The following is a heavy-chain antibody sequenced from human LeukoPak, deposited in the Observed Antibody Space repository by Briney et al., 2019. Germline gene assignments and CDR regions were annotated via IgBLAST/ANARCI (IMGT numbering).Heavy chain of an antibody. CDR2: ISSSGSTI. CDR3: ARRRDGYNWVYFDL. J-gene: IGHJ2*01. D-gene: IGHD5-24*01. Sequence: GSLRLSCAASGFTFSDYYMSWIRQAPGKGLEWVSYISSSGSTIYYADSVKGRFTISRDNAKNSLYLQMNSLRAEDTAVYYCARRRDGYNWVYFDLWGRGTLVTVSS. CDR1: GFTFSDYY. V-gene: IGHV3-11*01.